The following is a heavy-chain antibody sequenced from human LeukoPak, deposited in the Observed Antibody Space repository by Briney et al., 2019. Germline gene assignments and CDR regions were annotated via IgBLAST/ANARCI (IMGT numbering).Heavy chain of an antibody. V-gene: IGHV3-30-3*01. CDR3: ARDEHDVPFDY. CDR1: GFTFSSYA. CDR2: ISYDGNNI. D-gene: IGHD1/OR15-1a*01. Sequence: QPGGSLRLSCAASGFTFSSYAMSWVRQAPGKGLEWVAVISYDGNNIFYADSVKGRFTISRDNSKNTLYLQMNSLRSEDTAVYYCARDEHDVPFDYWGQGTLVTVSS. J-gene: IGHJ4*02.